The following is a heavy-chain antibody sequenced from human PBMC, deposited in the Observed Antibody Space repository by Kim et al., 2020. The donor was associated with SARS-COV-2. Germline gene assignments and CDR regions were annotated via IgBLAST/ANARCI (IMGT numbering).Heavy chain of an antibody. CDR2: IDPTDSYT. D-gene: IGHD6-13*01. Sequence: GESLKISCKGSGYSFTNYWISWVRQMPGKGLEWMGRIDPTDSYTNYSPSFQGHVTISVDKSINTAYLQWSSLKASDAAMYYCARNEISSSWFVDYWGQGT. CDR3: ARNEISSSWFVDY. CDR1: GYSFTNYW. V-gene: IGHV5-10-1*01. J-gene: IGHJ4*02.